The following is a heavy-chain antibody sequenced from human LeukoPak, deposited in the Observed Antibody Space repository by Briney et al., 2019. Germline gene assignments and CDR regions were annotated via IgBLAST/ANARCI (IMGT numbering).Heavy chain of an antibody. CDR3: ARDLGGFYYWFDP. V-gene: IGHV4-59*12. Sequence: SETLSLTCTVSGDSISSYYWSWIRQPPGKGLEWIGYMYYTGSINYNPSFKSRVTMSVDTSKNQFSLKLNSVTAADTAVYYCARDLGGFYYWFDPWGQGTLVTVSS. D-gene: IGHD3-22*01. J-gene: IGHJ5*02. CDR2: MYYTGSI. CDR1: GDSISSYY.